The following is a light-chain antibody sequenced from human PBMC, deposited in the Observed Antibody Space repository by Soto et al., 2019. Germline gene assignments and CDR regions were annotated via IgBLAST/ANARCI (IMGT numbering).Light chain of an antibody. V-gene: IGKV3-15*01. CDR3: QQYNNWPPFT. Sequence: EIVMTQSPATLSVSPGERATLSCRASQSVSSNLAWYQQKPGQAPRLLIYGASTRATGIPARCSGSGSGTEFTLTISSLQSEDFAVYYCQQYNNWPPFTFGPGTKVDIQ. CDR2: GAS. J-gene: IGKJ3*01. CDR1: QSVSSN.